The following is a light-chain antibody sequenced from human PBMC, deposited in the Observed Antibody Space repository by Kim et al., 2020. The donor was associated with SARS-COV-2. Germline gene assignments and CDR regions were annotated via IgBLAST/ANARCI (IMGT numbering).Light chain of an antibody. V-gene: IGLV2-23*01. CDR1: SSDGGSYNL. J-gene: IGLJ1*01. CDR3: CSYAGSSTYV. CDR2: EGS. Sequence: GPSITISCTGTSSDGGSYNLVSWYQQHPGKAPKLMIYEGSKRPSGVSNRFSGSKSGNTASLTISGLQAEDEADYYCCSYAGSSTYVFGTGTKVTVL.